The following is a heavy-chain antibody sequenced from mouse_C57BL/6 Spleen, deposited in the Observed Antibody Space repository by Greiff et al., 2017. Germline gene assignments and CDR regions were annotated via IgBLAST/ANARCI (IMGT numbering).Heavy chain of an antibody. CDR2: IDPETGGT. Sequence: VQLQQSGAELVRPGASVTLSCKASGYTFTDYEMHWVKQTPVHGLEWIGAIDPETGGTAYNQKFKGKAILTADKSSSTAYMELRSLTSEDSAVYYCTRGYYYGSSYVGFAYWGQGTLVTVSA. J-gene: IGHJ3*01. D-gene: IGHD1-1*01. CDR1: GYTFTDYE. V-gene: IGHV1-15*01. CDR3: TRGYYYGSSYVGFAY.